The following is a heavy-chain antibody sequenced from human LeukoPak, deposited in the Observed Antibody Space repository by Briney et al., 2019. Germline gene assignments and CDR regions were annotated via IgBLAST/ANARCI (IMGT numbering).Heavy chain of an antibody. V-gene: IGHV1-18*01. CDR1: GYTFTSYG. CDR2: ISAYNGNT. J-gene: IGHJ5*02. CDR3: ARGPGGNLANNWFDP. Sequence: ASVKVSCKASGYTFTSYGISWVRQAPGQELEWMGWISAYNGNTNYAQKLQGRVTMTTDTSTSTAYMELRSLRSEDTAVYYCARGPGGNLANNWFDPWGQGTLVTVSS. D-gene: IGHD4-23*01.